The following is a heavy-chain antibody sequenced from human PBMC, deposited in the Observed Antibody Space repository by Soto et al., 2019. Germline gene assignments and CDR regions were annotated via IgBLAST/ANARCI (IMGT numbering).Heavy chain of an antibody. V-gene: IGHV1-46*03. Sequence: ASVKVSCKASGNTFTTYYVHWVRQAPGQGFEWMGVINPRDGGTSYAQKFQGRVTMTRDTSTSTVYMELSSLRSEDTAMYYCARRGYCSGGSCPLGFDYWGQGTLVTVSS. D-gene: IGHD2-15*01. CDR2: INPRDGGT. J-gene: IGHJ4*02. CDR1: GNTFTTYY. CDR3: ARRGYCSGGSCPLGFDY.